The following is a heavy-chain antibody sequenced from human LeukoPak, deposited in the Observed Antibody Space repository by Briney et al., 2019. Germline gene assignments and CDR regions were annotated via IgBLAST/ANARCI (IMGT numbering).Heavy chain of an antibody. D-gene: IGHD2-15*01. V-gene: IGHV3-74*01. CDR1: GFTFSSYW. CDR3: ARGFCGGSCLDY. Sequence: PGGSLRLSCAASGFTFSSYWMHWVRQAPGNGLVWVSRINSDGSSTSYADSVKGRFTISRDNAKNTLYLQMNSLRAEDTAVYYCARGFCGGSCLDYWGQGTLVTVSS. CDR2: INSDGSST. J-gene: IGHJ4*02.